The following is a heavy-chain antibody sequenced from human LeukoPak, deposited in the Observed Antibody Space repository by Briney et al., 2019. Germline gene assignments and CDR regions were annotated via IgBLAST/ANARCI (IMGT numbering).Heavy chain of an antibody. CDR2: ISGSGGST. Sequence: PGESLRLSCAASGFTFSNYAMSWVRQAPGKGLEWVSAISGSGGSTYYVDSLEGRFSISRDNSKNTLSLQMNSLRAEDTAVYFCAKGRSPYYSDTTGYNIDWGQGTLVTVSS. J-gene: IGHJ4*02. CDR3: AKGRSPYYSDTTGYNID. V-gene: IGHV3-23*01. D-gene: IGHD3-22*01. CDR1: GFTFSNYA.